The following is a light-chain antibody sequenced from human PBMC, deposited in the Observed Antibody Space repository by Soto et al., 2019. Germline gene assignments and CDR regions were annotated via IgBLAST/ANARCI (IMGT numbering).Light chain of an antibody. V-gene: IGLV1-40*01. CDR3: QSYDSSLSGPVV. CDR2: GNS. J-gene: IGLJ2*01. Sequence: QSVVTQPPSASGTPGQTVTISCTGSSSNIGAGYDVHWYQQLPGTAPKLLIYGNSNRPSGVPDRFSGSKSGTSASLAITGLQAEDEADYYCQSYDSSLSGPVVFGGGTKVTVL. CDR1: SSNIGAGYD.